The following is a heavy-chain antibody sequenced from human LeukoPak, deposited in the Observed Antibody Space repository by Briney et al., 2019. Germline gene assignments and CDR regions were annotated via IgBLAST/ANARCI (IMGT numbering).Heavy chain of an antibody. J-gene: IGHJ4*02. CDR3: ARVRNDFLNRYYFDY. V-gene: IGHV4-4*07. D-gene: IGHD3-9*01. Sequence: SETLSLTCTVSGGFMSNYYWSWIRQSAGKGLEWIGRFYTSGSTNYNPSLKSRVTISVDTSKNQFSLKLSSVTAADTAVYYCARVRNDFLNRYYFDYWGQGTLGTVSS. CDR2: FYTSGST. CDR1: GGFMSNYY.